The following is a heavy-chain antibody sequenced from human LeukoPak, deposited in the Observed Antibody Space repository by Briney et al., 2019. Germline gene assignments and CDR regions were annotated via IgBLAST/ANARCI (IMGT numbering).Heavy chain of an antibody. CDR2: INHSGST. Sequence: SETLSLTCAVYGGSFSGYYWGWIRQPPGKGLEWIGEINHSGSTNYNPSLKSRVTISVDTSKNQFSLKLSSVTAADTAVYYCASFIQGYSYGSPYYFDYWGQGTLVTVSS. CDR3: ASFIQGYSYGSPYYFDY. D-gene: IGHD5-18*01. J-gene: IGHJ4*02. CDR1: GGSFSGYY. V-gene: IGHV4-34*01.